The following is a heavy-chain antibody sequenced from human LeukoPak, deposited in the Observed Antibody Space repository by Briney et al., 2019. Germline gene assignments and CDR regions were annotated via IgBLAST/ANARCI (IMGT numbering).Heavy chain of an antibody. D-gene: IGHD3-22*01. CDR2: IYYSGST. V-gene: IGHV4-59*08. CDR1: GGSISSYY. Sequence: SETLSLTCTVSGGSISSYYWSWIRQPPGKGLEWIGYIYYSGSTNYNPSLKSRVTISVDTSKNQFSLKLSSVTAADTAVYYCARPCRYDSSGYYYPDAFDIWGQGTMVTVSS. CDR3: ARPCRYDSSGYYYPDAFDI. J-gene: IGHJ3*02.